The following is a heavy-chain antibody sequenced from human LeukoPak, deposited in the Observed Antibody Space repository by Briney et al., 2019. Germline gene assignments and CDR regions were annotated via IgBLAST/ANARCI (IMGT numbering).Heavy chain of an antibody. V-gene: IGHV1-46*01. J-gene: IGHJ4*02. Sequence: ASVKVSCKVSGYTLTELSMHWVRQAPGQGLEWMGIINPSGGSTSYAQKFQGRVTMTRDTSTSTVYMELSSLRSEDTAVYYCARSIVYYYDSSGYYSLDYWGQGTLVTVSS. CDR2: INPSGGST. D-gene: IGHD3-22*01. CDR1: GYTLTELS. CDR3: ARSIVYYYDSSGYYSLDY.